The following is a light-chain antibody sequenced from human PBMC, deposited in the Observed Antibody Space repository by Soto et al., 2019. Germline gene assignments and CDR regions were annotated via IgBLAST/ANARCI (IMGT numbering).Light chain of an antibody. CDR1: ISDVGGYNY. CDR3: SSYTSSSTQV. CDR2: DVS. J-gene: IGLJ2*01. Sequence: QSALTQPASVSGSPGQSNTISCTGTISDVGGYNYVSWYQQHPGKAPKLMIYDVSNRPSGVSNRFSGSKSGNTASLTISGLQAEDEADYYCSSYTSSSTQVFGGGTKLTVL. V-gene: IGLV2-14*01.